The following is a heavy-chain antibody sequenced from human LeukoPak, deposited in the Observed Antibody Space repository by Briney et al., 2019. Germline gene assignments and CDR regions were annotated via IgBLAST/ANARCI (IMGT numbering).Heavy chain of an antibody. D-gene: IGHD1-26*01. CDR3: AMGSGSYYRTSY. CDR2: INPNSGGT. V-gene: IGHV1-2*02. J-gene: IGHJ4*02. CDR1: GYTFTGYY. Sequence: ASVKVSCKASGYTFTGYYMHWVRQAPGQGLEWMGWINPNSGGTNYAQKFQGRVTTTRDTSISTAYMELSRLRSDDTAVYYCAMGSGSYYRTSYWGQGTLVTVSS.